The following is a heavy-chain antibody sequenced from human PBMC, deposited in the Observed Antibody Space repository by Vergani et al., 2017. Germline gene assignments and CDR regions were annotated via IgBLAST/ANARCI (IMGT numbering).Heavy chain of an antibody. CDR2: INHSGST. D-gene: IGHD2-2*01. Sequence: QVQLQQWGAGLLKPSETLSLTCAVYGGSFSGYYWTWVRQPPGKGLEWIGEINHSGSTNYNPSLKSRVTISVDTSKNQFSLKLSSVTAADTAVYYCARVVVRAANYMDVWGKGTTVTVSS. CDR1: GGSFSGYY. V-gene: IGHV4-34*01. J-gene: IGHJ6*03. CDR3: ARVVVRAANYMDV.